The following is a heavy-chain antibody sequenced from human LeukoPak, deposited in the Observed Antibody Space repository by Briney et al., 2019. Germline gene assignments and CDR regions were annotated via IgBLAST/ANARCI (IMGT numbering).Heavy chain of an antibody. Sequence: GGSLRLSCAASGFTFSSYAMSWVRQAPGKGLEWASAISGSGGSTYYADSVKGRFTISRDNSKNTLYLQMNSLRAEDTAVYYCAKGGYYYGSSGYYTRKPFDYWGQGTLVTVSS. V-gene: IGHV3-23*01. J-gene: IGHJ4*02. CDR1: GFTFSSYA. D-gene: IGHD3-22*01. CDR3: AKGGYYYGSSGYYTRKPFDY. CDR2: ISGSGGST.